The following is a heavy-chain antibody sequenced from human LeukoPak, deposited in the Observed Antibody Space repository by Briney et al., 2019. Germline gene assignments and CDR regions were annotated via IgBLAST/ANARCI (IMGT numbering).Heavy chain of an antibody. CDR2: INPNSGDT. V-gene: IGHV1-2*02. CDR3: ARVPNSGYDFWHFDY. Sequence: ASVKVSCKAAEYTFTEYYMHWVRQAPGQGLEGMGWINPNSGDTNYAQQFQDRVTMTRDTSISTAYMELSRLRSDDTALYFCARVPNSGYDFWHFDYWGQGTLVTVSS. CDR1: EYTFTEYY. D-gene: IGHD5-12*01. J-gene: IGHJ4*02.